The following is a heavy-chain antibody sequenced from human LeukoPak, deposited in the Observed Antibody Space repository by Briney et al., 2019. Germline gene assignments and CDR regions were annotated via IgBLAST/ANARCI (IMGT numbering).Heavy chain of an antibody. V-gene: IGHV1-69*05. CDR2: IIPIVGTA. Sequence: SVKVSCNASGGTFSSYAISWLRQAPGQGVEWMGGIIPIVGTANFAQKFQGRVTITTDKATSTAYMELSSLRSEDTAVYYCARDIEGINNWFDPWGQGTLVTVSS. D-gene: IGHD2-15*01. J-gene: IGHJ5*02. CDR1: GGTFSSYA. CDR3: ARDIEGINNWFDP.